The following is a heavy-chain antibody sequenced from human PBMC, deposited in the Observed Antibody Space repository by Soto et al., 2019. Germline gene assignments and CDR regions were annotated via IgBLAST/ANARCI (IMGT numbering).Heavy chain of an antibody. CDR2: IYYSGST. CDR1: GGSISSGDYY. Sequence: SETLSLTCTVSGGSISSGDYYWSWIRQPPGKGLEWIGYIYYSGSTYYNPSLKSRVTISVDTSKNQFSLKLSSVTAADTAVYYCAGSLGWLSPNWFDPWGQGTLVTVSS. J-gene: IGHJ5*02. D-gene: IGHD3-22*01. CDR3: AGSLGWLSPNWFDP. V-gene: IGHV4-30-4*01.